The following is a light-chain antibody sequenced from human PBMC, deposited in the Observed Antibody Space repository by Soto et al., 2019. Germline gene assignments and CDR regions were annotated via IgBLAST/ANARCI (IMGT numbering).Light chain of an antibody. V-gene: IGKV1-5*03. CDR1: QSISSW. Sequence: DIHMTQSPSTLSASVGDRVTITCRASQSISSWLAWYQQKPGKAPKSLIYKASSLESGVPSRFSGAGSGTDFTLTISSLKPDDFATYYCQQYNSYPITFGQGKRLEIK. J-gene: IGKJ5*01. CDR2: KAS. CDR3: QQYNSYPIT.